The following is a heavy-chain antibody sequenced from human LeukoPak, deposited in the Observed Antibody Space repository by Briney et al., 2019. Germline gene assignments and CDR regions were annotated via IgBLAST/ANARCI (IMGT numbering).Heavy chain of an antibody. J-gene: IGHJ4*02. CDR2: IYTSGST. Sequence: PSETLSLTCTVSGGSISSGSYYWSWIRQPAGKGLEWIGRIYTSGSTNYNPSLKSRVTISVDTSKNQFSLKLSSVTAADTAVYYCARGVNHNPFFDYWGQGTLVTVSS. CDR3: ARGVNHNPFFDY. V-gene: IGHV4-61*02. D-gene: IGHD1-14*01. CDR1: GGSISSGSYY.